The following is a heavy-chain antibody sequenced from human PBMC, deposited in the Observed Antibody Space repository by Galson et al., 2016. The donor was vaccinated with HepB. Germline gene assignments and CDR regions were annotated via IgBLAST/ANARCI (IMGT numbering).Heavy chain of an antibody. CDR2: IIIDGSSK. Sequence: SLRLSCAAPGFTFSTHAMHWVRQAPGKGLEWVAAIIIDGSSKYYADSVMGRFTISRDNSKNTLYLQMNSLRTEDTAVYHCARDPDKWNFRTIDHWGQGTLVTVTS. J-gene: IGHJ4*02. CDR3: ARDPDKWNFRTIDH. D-gene: IGHD1-7*01. V-gene: IGHV3-30-3*01. CDR1: GFTFSTHA.